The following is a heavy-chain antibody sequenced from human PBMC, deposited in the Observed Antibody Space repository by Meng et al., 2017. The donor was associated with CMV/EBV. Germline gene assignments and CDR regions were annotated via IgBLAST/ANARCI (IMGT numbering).Heavy chain of an antibody. CDR1: GFTFSSYA. CDR3: AKPIVVVPAAIESGFDY. D-gene: IGHD2-2*01. V-gene: IGHV3-23*01. CDR2: ISGSGGST. Sequence: GGSLRLSCAASGFTFSSYAMSWARQAPGKGLEWVSAISGSGGSTYYADSVKGRSTISRDNSKNTLYLQMNSLRAEDTAVYYCAKPIVVVPAAIESGFDYWGQGTLVTVSS. J-gene: IGHJ4*02.